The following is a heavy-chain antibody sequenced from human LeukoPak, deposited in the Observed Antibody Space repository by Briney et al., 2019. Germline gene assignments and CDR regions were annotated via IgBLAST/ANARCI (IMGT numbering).Heavy chain of an antibody. V-gene: IGHV4-39*01. J-gene: IGHJ4*02. Sequence: PSETLSLTCTVSGVSISGSRHYWGWIRQPPGKGLEWIGDIYYSGSTYYNPSLKSRVTISVDTSKNQFSLKLSSVTAADTAVYYCARRYSAYTPPGYWGQGTLVTVSS. CDR2: IYYSGST. CDR1: GVSISGSRHY. CDR3: ARRYSAYTPPGY. D-gene: IGHD1-1*01.